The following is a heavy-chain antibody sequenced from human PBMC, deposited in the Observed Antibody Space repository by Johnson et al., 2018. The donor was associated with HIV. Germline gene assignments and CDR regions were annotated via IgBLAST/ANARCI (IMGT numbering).Heavy chain of an antibody. CDR1: GFTFSNYG. Sequence: VQLVESGGGLVKPGGSLRLSCAASGFTFSNYGMHWVRQTPGKGLEWVAVIWYDGSNKYYADSVKGRFTISRDNSKNTLYLQMNSLRADDTAVYYCATEGGTGAFDIWGHGTMVTVSS. CDR2: IWYDGSNK. V-gene: IGHV3-33*08. D-gene: IGHD2-15*01. J-gene: IGHJ3*02. CDR3: ATEGGTGAFDI.